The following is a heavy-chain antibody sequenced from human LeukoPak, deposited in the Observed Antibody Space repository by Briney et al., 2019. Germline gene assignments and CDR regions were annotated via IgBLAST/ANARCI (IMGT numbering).Heavy chain of an antibody. J-gene: IGHJ3*02. CDR3: ASKQGGTTVVTPGTFDI. CDR2: IYPGDSDT. Sequence: GEPLKISCKGSGFRFTTHWIGWVRQMPGKGLEWMGIIYPGDSDTRYSPSFQGQVTISADKSISTAYLQWSNLKASDTAMYYCASKQGGTTVVTPGTFDIWGQGTMVTVSS. D-gene: IGHD4-23*01. V-gene: IGHV5-51*01. CDR1: GFRFTTHW.